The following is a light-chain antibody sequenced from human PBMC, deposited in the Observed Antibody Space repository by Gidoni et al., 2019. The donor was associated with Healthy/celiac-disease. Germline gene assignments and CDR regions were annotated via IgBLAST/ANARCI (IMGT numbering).Light chain of an antibody. V-gene: IGKV4-1*01. J-gene: IGKJ2*01. Sequence: DIVMTPSPDSLAVSLGERATINCKSSQSVLYSSNNKNYLAWYQQKPGQPPKLLIYWASTRESGVPDRFSGSGSGTDFTLTISSLQAEDVAVYYCQQYYSTPRNTFXXXTKLEIK. CDR2: WAS. CDR3: QQYYSTPRNT. CDR1: QSVLYSSNNKNY.